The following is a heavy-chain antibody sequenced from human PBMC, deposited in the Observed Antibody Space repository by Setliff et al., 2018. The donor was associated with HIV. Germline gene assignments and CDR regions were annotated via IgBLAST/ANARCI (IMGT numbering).Heavy chain of an antibody. CDR3: ARILFGGGFDY. CDR2: VSWNDDK. CDR1: GFSLSASAVG. Sequence: SGPTLVNPTQTLTLTCTFSGFSLSASAVGVGWIRQPPGKALEWLALVSWNDDKRYNPSLKTRLTVSKDTSKNQVVLTMTNMDPVDTATYFCARILFGGGFDYWGQGILVTVSS. D-gene: IGHD2-15*01. V-gene: IGHV2-5*01. J-gene: IGHJ4*02.